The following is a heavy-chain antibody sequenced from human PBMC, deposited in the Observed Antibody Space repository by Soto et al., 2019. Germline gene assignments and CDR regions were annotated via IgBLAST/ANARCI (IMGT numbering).Heavy chain of an antibody. J-gene: IGHJ4*02. D-gene: IGHD2-15*01. V-gene: IGHV1-18*01. CDR1: GYTFTSYG. Sequence: ASVKVSFKASGYTFTSYGISWVRQAPGQGLEWMGWISAYNGNTNYAQKLQGRVTMTTDTSTSTAYMELRSLRSDDTAVYYCARDQGTEYCSGGSCLTFDSWGQGTLVTVSS. CDR2: ISAYNGNT. CDR3: ARDQGTEYCSGGSCLTFDS.